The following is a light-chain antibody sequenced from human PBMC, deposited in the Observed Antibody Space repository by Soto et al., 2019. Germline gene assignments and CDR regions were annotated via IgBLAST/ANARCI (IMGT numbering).Light chain of an antibody. V-gene: IGKV3D-20*02. J-gene: IGKJ1*01. CDR3: QQRSNWPWTT. Sequence: EIVLTQSPGTLSLSPGERATLSCRASQSVGSSYLAWYQQKPGQAPRLLIYDASSRATGIPTRFSGSGSGTDFSLTISSLEPEDFAVYYCQQRSNWPWTTFGQGTRVELK. CDR1: QSVGSSY. CDR2: DAS.